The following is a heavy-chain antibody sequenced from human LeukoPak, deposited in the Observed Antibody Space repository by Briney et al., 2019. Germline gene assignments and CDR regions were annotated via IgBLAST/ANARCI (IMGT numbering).Heavy chain of an antibody. CDR3: ARHGRKQQLVPNY. V-gene: IGHV5-51*01. CDR2: IYPGDSDT. D-gene: IGHD6-13*01. Sequence: GEALKISCKGSGYSFTSYWIGWVRQMPGKGLEGRGIIYPGDSDTRYSPSFQGQVTISADKSISTAYLQWSSLKASDTAMYYCARHGRKQQLVPNYWGQGTLVTVSS. CDR1: GYSFTSYW. J-gene: IGHJ4*02.